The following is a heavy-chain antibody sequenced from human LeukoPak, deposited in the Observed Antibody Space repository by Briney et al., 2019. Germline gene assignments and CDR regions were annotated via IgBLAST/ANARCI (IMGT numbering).Heavy chain of an antibody. Sequence: SETLSLTCAVYGGSFSGYYWSWIRQPPGKGLEWIGEINHSGSTNYNPSLKSRVTISVDTSKNQFSLKLSSVTAADTAVYYCASLLVVPAKHYYYYYMDVWGKGTTVTISS. CDR3: ASLLVVPAKHYYYYYMDV. D-gene: IGHD2-2*01. CDR2: INHSGST. CDR1: GGSFSGYY. J-gene: IGHJ6*03. V-gene: IGHV4-34*01.